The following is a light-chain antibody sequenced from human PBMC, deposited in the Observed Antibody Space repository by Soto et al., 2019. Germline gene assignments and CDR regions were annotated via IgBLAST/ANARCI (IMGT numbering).Light chain of an antibody. J-gene: IGLJ3*02. V-gene: IGLV1-40*01. CDR3: QAFDYRWTSAV. CDR2: GNR. CDR1: SSNLGAGYD. Sequence: QAVLTQPPSVSGAPGQRVTISCTGNSSNLGAGYDVHWYQPLAGAAPKLVIFGNRNRPSGVPERFSGSKSGTPASLAITGLQAEDEGEYFCQAFDYRWTSAVFGGGTQVTVL.